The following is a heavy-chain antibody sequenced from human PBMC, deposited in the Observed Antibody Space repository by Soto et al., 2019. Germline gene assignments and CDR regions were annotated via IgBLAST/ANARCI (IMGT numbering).Heavy chain of an antibody. J-gene: IGHJ3*02. D-gene: IGHD3-22*01. V-gene: IGHV3-23*01. CDR2: ISGSGGST. Sequence: AGRSLRLSCAASGFTYSSYGMSWVPQAPGKGLVWVSAISGSGGSTYFADSVKGRFTISRDNSKNTLYLQMNSVRAEDTAVYYCAKWAMIVGAFDIWGQGTMVTVSS. CDR3: AKWAMIVGAFDI. CDR1: GFTYSSYG.